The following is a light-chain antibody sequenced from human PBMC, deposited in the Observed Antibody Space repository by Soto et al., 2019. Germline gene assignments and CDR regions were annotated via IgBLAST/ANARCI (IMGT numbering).Light chain of an antibody. J-gene: IGLJ1*01. Sequence: QSVLTQPPSGSGTPGQRVTISCSGSSSNIGSNYVYWYQQLPGTAPKLLIYRNNQRPSGVPDRFSGSKSGTSASLAISGLRSEDEADYYCAAWDDSLSVLYVFATGTKVTV. CDR2: RNN. V-gene: IGLV1-47*01. CDR1: SSNIGSNY. CDR3: AAWDDSLSVLYV.